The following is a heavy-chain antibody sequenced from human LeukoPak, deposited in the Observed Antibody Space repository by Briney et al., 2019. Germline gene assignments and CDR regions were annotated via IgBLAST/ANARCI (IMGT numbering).Heavy chain of an antibody. CDR3: ARQLSYCSSTSCYFGYYYGMDV. J-gene: IGHJ6*02. CDR2: IIPIFGTA. V-gene: IGHV1-69*13. D-gene: IGHD2-2*01. CDR1: GCTFSSYA. Sequence: GASVKVSCKASGCTFSSYAISWVRQAPGQGLEWMGGIIPIFGTANYAQKFQGRVTITADESTSTAYMELSSLRSEDTAVYYCARQLSYCSSTSCYFGYYYGMDVWGQGTTVTVSS.